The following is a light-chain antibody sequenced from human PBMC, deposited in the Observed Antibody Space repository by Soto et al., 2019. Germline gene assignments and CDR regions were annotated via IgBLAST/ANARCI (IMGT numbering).Light chain of an antibody. CDR1: QSVLYSSNNKNY. J-gene: IGKJ1*01. CDR3: QQYYSTPRT. V-gene: IGKV4-1*01. Sequence: DIVMTQSPDSLAVSLVERATINCKSSQSVLYSSNNKNYLAWYQQKPGQPPKLLIYWASTRESGVPDRFSGSGSGTDFTLTISSLQAEDVAVYYCQQYYSTPRTFGQRTKVEIK. CDR2: WAS.